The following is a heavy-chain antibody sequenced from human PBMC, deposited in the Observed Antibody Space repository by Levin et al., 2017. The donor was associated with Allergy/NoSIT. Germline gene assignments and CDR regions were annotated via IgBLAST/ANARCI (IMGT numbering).Heavy chain of an antibody. J-gene: IGHJ6*02. CDR3: ASHANRLRFLEWFPMLGAHYYYGMDG. CDR2: INHSGST. V-gene: IGHV4-34*01. Sequence: PTRKGLEWIGEINHSGSTNYNPSLKSRVTISVDTSKNQFSLKLSSVTAADTAVYYCASHANRLRFLEWFPMLGAHYYYGMDGWGQGTTVTVSS. D-gene: IGHD3-3*01.